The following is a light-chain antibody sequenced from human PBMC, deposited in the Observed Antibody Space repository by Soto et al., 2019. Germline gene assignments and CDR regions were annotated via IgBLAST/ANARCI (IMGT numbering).Light chain of an antibody. Sequence: DIQMTQSPSSLSASVGDRVIITCRASQSIRKYLNWYQHKPGKVPTLLIYAASSSQSGVPSRFSGSGSGTEFTLTITSLQPEDFATYYCQQSGDTPPWTFGQGTKVDIK. V-gene: IGKV1-39*01. J-gene: IGKJ1*01. CDR3: QQSGDTPPWT. CDR2: AAS. CDR1: QSIRKY.